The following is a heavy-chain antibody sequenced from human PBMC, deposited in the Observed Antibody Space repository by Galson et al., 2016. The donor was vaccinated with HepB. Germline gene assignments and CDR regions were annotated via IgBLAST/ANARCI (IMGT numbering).Heavy chain of an antibody. CDR3: SATTAGWHAW. CDR1: GGSISDYY. V-gene: IGHV4-59*01. Sequence: ETLSLTCTVSGGSISDYYCSWIRQSPGKGLEWIGHIYNSGNNKYNPSLESRVTISVDTSQNQFFLDVNSVTAADTAIYYCSATTAGWHAWWGQGNLVTVSS. CDR2: IYNSGNN. J-gene: IGHJ4*02. D-gene: IGHD6-19*01.